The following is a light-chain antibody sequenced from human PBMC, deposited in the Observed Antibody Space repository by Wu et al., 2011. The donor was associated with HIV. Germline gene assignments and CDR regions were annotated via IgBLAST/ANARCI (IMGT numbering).Light chain of an antibody. CDR2: GAS. J-gene: IGKJ2*01. CDR3: QQYDIWPPYT. CDR1: QSVSNN. Sequence: IVMTQSPATLSVSPGERATLSCRASQSVSNNLAWYQQIPGQPPRLLIYGASTRATGVPARFSGSGSGTEFTLTISSLQSEDFAVYYCQQYDIWPPYTFGQGTKLEIK. V-gene: IGKV3-15*01.